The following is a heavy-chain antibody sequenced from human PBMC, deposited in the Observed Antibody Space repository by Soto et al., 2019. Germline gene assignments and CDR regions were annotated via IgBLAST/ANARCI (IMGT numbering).Heavy chain of an antibody. CDR1: GFTFSDYY. J-gene: IGHJ6*03. V-gene: IGHV3-11*01. CDR2: ISSSGSTI. Sequence: GGSLRLSCAASGFTFSDYYMSWIRQAPGKGLEWVSYISSSGSTIYYADSVEGRFTISRDNAKNSLYLQMNSLRAEDTAVYYCASYCSSTSCSAFMDVWGKGTTVTVSS. D-gene: IGHD2-2*01. CDR3: ASYCSSTSCSAFMDV.